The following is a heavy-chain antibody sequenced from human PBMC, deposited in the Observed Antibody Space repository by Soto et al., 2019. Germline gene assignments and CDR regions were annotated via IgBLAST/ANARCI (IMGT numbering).Heavy chain of an antibody. V-gene: IGHV3-21*01. Sequence: EVQLVESGGGLVKPGGSLRLSCAAPGFSFSTYSINWVRQAPGKGLEWVSSISSTSTYIYYADSLKGRFTVSRDNAKNSLDLQMDSLRAEDTAVYYCARGLITTSGYYYYYMDVWGKGTTVTVSS. J-gene: IGHJ6*03. CDR1: GFSFSTYS. D-gene: IGHD4-4*01. CDR3: ARGLITTSGYYYYYMDV. CDR2: ISSTSTYI.